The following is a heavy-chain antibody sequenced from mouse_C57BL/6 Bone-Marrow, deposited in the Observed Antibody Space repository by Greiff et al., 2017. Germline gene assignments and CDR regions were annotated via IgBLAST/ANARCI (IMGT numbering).Heavy chain of an antibody. CDR2: IWSGGST. Sequence: QVQLQQSGPGLVQPSQSLSITCTVSGFSLTSYGVHWVRQSPGKGLEWLGVIWSGGSTDYNAAFISRLSISKDNPKSQVFFKMNSLQADDTAIYYCARKGDYYGSSPLFDVWGTGTTVTVSS. CDR3: ARKGDYYGSSPLFDV. CDR1: GFSLTSYG. V-gene: IGHV2-2*01. D-gene: IGHD1-1*01. J-gene: IGHJ1*03.